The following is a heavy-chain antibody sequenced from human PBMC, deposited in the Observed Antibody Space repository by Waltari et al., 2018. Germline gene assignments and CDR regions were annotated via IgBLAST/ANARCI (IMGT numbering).Heavy chain of an antibody. CDR2: ISGYNGDA. D-gene: IGHD3-16*01. V-gene: IGHV1-18*01. Sequence: QLVQSGAEVTKPGASVKVSCKGSGYIFSIYGVTWVRQAPGQGLEWMGWISGYNGDAKYEEKFEGRVTMTRDTSTSTAYMEIRGLRSDDTAVYFCARDDVDSSAFGGFWGQGTQVTVSS. CDR1: GYIFSIYG. J-gene: IGHJ4*02. CDR3: ARDDVDSSAFGGF.